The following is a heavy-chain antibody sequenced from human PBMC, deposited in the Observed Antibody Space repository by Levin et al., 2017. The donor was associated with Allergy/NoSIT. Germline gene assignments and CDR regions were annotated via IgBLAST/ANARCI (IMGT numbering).Heavy chain of an antibody. V-gene: IGHV3-23*01. CDR3: AKGYVVVAATYFDY. CDR2: ISGSGGST. CDR1: GFTFSSYA. D-gene: IGHD2-15*01. Sequence: GASVKVSCAASGFTFSSYAMSRVRQAPGKGLEWVSAISGSGGSTYYADSVKGRFTISRDNSKNTLYLQMNSLRAEDTAVYYCAKGYVVVAATYFDYWGQGTLVTVSS. J-gene: IGHJ4*02.